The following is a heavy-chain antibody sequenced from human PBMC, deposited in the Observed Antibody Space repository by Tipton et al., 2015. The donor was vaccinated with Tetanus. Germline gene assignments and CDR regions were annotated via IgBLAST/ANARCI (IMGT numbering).Heavy chain of an antibody. J-gene: IGHJ6*02. D-gene: IGHD6-6*01. CDR3: AKAPGAARRYYYGMDV. CDR1: GGSISTYY. Sequence: LSLTCTVSGGSISTYYWSWIRQPPGKGLEWASAISGSGGSTYYADSVKGRFTISRDNSKNTLYLQMNSLRAEDTAVYYCAKAPGAARRYYYGMDVWGQGTTVTVSS. V-gene: IGHV3-23*01. CDR2: ISGSGGST.